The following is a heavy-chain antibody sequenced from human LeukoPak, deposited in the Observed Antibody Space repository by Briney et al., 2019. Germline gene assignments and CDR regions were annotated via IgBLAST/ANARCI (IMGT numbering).Heavy chain of an antibody. CDR3: AKDFQGYCSSTSCYLTENWFDP. CDR2: IRYDGSNK. V-gene: IGHV3-30*02. Sequence: PGGSLRLSCAASGFTFSSYGMHWVRQAPGKGLEWVAFIRYDGSNKYYADSVKGRFTISRDNSKNTLYLQMNSLRAEDTAVYYCAKDFQGYCSSTSCYLTENWFDPWGQGTLVTVSS. CDR1: GFTFSSYG. J-gene: IGHJ5*02. D-gene: IGHD2-2*01.